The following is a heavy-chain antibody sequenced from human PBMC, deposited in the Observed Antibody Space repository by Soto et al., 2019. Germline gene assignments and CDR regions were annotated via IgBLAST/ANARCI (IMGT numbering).Heavy chain of an antibody. J-gene: IGHJ5*02. V-gene: IGHV4-30-2*01. CDR1: GGSISSGGYS. CDR3: ARGRDYYDTQNWFDP. D-gene: IGHD3-22*01. CDR2: IYHSGST. Sequence: KPSETLSLTCAVSGGSISSGGYSWSWIRQPPGKGLEWIGYIYHSGSTYYNPSLKSRVTISVDRSKNQFSLKLSSVTAADTAVYYCARGRDYYDTQNWFDPWGQGTLVTVSS.